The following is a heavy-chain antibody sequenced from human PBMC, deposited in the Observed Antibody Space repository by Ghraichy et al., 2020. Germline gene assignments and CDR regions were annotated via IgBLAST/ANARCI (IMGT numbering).Heavy chain of an antibody. CDR3: ASLGYCDSTTCYGRGYYYSYYMDV. CDR1: GGSISSSSYY. Sequence: ESLNISCTVSGGSISSSSYYWGWVRQPPGKGLEWIGSIYYSGSTYYNPSLKSRVTISVDTSENQFSLKLSSVTAADTAVYYCASLGYCDSTTCYGRGYYYSYYMDVLGKGTTVTVS. D-gene: IGHD2-2*03. J-gene: IGHJ6*03. V-gene: IGHV4-39*01. CDR2: IYYSGST.